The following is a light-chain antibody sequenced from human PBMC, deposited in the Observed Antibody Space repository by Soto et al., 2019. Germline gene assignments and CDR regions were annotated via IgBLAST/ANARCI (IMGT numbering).Light chain of an antibody. V-gene: IGLV2-8*01. Sequence: QSALTQPPSASGSPGQSVTISCTGTSSDVGAYNYGSWYQHHPGKAPKLLVYEVNKRPSGVPDRFSGSKSGNTASLTVSGLQDEDEADYYCTSHAGTINFPYSFGTGTKLTVL. J-gene: IGLJ1*01. CDR2: EVN. CDR3: TSHAGTINFPYS. CDR1: SSDVGAYNY.